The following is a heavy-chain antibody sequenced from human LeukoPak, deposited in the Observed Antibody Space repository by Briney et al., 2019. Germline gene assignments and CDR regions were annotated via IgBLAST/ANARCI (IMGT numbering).Heavy chain of an antibody. Sequence: ASVKVSCKASGCTFTSYGISGVRQAPGQGLEGMGWISAYNGNTNYAQKLQGRVTMTTDTSPSTAYMELRSLRSGDTAVYYCVYSSSWYRHLDYWAQGPLVPVSS. CDR3: VYSSSWYRHLDY. D-gene: IGHD6-13*01. J-gene: IGHJ4*02. CDR1: GCTFTSYG. CDR2: ISAYNGNT. V-gene: IGHV1-18*01.